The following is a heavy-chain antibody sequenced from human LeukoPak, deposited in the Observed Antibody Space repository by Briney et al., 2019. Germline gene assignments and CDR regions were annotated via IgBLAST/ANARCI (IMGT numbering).Heavy chain of an antibody. CDR3: ARRAVKALREAFDY. Sequence: SEPLSLICTVSGGSINSYYWTWIRQPPGKGLEWIGYIYNSESTNYNPSLKGRVTISVDTSKNQFSLKLRSVTAADTAVYYCARRAVKALREAFDYWDRGPFVSVSS. CDR2: IYNSEST. CDR1: GGSINSYY. V-gene: IGHV4-59*08. J-gene: IGHJ4*02.